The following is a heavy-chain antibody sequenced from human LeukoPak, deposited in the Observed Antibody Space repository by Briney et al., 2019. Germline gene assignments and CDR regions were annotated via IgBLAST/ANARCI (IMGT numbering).Heavy chain of an antibody. D-gene: IGHD2-2*01. V-gene: IGHV4-59*08. Sequence: SETLSLTCTVSGGSLTGYFWSWIRQPPGKGLEWLGYVFYSGNPRYNPSLESRVTTSADTSKNQFSLRLTSVAAADTAVYYCARQGTITYAYFDYWSQGTLVTVSS. CDR1: GGSLTGYF. CDR2: VFYSGNP. J-gene: IGHJ4*02. CDR3: ARQGTITYAYFDY.